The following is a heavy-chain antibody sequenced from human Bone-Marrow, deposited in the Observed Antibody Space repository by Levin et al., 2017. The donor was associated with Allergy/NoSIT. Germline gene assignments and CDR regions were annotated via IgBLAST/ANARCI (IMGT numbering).Heavy chain of an antibody. CDR1: GDSINSDTYS. Sequence: SETLSLTCAVSGDSINSDTYSWSWIRQPPGKALEWVGYIFRDGSTSYNPSLRSRGTISLDTSRNVFFLRLSSVTAADTAFYFCARGRGGVIISWFDPWGQGTLVTVSS. J-gene: IGHJ5*02. D-gene: IGHD3-10*01. CDR2: IFRDGST. CDR3: ARGRGGVIISWFDP. V-gene: IGHV4-30-2*01.